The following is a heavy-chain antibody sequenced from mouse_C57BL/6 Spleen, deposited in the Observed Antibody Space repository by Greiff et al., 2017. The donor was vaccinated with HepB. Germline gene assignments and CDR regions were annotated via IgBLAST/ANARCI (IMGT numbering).Heavy chain of an antibody. CDR1: GYTFTDYE. D-gene: IGHD2-2*01. V-gene: IGHV1-15*01. Sequence: VQLQESGAELVRPGASVTLSCKASGYTFTDYEMHWVKQTPVHGLEWIGAIDPETGGTAYNQKFKGKAILTADKSSSTAYMALRSLTSEDSAVYYCTRWGLRRRSLAMDYWGQGTSVTVSS. J-gene: IGHJ4*01. CDR2: IDPETGGT. CDR3: TRWGLRRRSLAMDY.